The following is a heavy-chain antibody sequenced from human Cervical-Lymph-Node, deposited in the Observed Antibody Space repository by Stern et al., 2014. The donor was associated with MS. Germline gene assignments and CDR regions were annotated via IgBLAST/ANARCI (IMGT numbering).Heavy chain of an antibody. V-gene: IGHV3-30*01. CDR1: GFTFSSYA. CDR2: ISYDGSNK. CDR3: AREMIAAAGTIPFDY. D-gene: IGHD6-13*01. J-gene: IGHJ4*02. Sequence: VPPVESGGGVVQPGRSLRLSCAASGFTFSSYALHWVRQAPGKGLEGVSVISYDGSNKYYADSVKGRFTISRDNSKKTLYLQMNSLRAEDTAVYYCAREMIAAAGTIPFDYWGQGTLVTVSS.